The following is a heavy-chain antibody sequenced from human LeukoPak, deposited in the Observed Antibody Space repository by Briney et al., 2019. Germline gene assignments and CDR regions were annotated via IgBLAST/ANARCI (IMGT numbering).Heavy chain of an antibody. D-gene: IGHD3-22*01. Sequence: PGGSLRLSCAASGFTFSNYWMTWVRQAPAKGLEWVAHVKPDGSEKSYVDSVKGRFTISRDNAQNSLYLQMNSLRAEDTAVYYCARDRGYYVFDYWGQGTLVTVSS. CDR1: GFTFSNYW. CDR3: ARDRGYYVFDY. V-gene: IGHV3-7*01. J-gene: IGHJ4*02. CDR2: VKPDGSEK.